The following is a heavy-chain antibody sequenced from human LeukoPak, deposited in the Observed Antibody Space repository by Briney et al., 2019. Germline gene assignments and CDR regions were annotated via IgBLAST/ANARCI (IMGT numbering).Heavy chain of an antibody. J-gene: IGHJ4*02. CDR1: GFTVSSNY. Sequence: GGSLRLSCAASGFTVSSNYMSWVRQAPGKGLEWVSVIYSGGSTYYADSVKGRFTISRDNSKNTLYLQMNSLRAEDTAVYYCAREFGDTAMVTRHFDYWGQGTLVTVSS. CDR3: AREFGDTAMVTRHFDY. V-gene: IGHV3-53*01. D-gene: IGHD5-18*01. CDR2: IYSGGST.